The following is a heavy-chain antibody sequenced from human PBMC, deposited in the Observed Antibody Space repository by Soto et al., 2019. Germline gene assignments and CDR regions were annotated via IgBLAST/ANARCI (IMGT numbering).Heavy chain of an antibody. D-gene: IGHD1-26*01. V-gene: IGHV1-18*01. CDR2: ISAHNGIT. Sequence: ASVKVSCKASGYTFISYGISWVRQAPGQGLERMGWISAHNGITKHAQKLQGRVTMTRNTSISTAYMELSNLRSEDTAVYYCARDKDRVELGGNYYYAMDVWGQGTTVTVSS. CDR1: GYTFISYG. J-gene: IGHJ6*02. CDR3: ARDKDRVELGGNYYYAMDV.